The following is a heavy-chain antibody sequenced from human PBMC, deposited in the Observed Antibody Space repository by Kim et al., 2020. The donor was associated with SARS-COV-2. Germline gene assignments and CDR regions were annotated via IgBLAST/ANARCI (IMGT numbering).Heavy chain of an antibody. V-gene: IGHV3-64*01. CDR2: INSNGGST. CDR1: GFTFSSYA. J-gene: IGHJ6*03. Sequence: GGSLRLSCAASGFTFSSYAMHWVRQAPGKGLEYVSAINSNGGSTYYANSVKGRFTISRDNSKNTLYLQMGSLRAEDMAVYYCARGRGNYYYYMDVWGKGTTVTVSS. CDR3: ARGRGNYYYYMDV.